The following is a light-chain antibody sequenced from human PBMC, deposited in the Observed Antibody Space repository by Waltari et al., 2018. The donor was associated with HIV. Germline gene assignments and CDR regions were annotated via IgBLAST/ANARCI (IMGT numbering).Light chain of an antibody. CDR2: EVY. CDR3: CSYAGSRTHWV. CDR1: SSDVGSYNL. J-gene: IGLJ3*02. V-gene: IGLV2-23*02. Sequence: QSALTQPAHASGSPGQSNTNSCTGSSSDVGSYNLVSWYHHHPGKAPKLMIYEVYHRPSGVSNRFSGSKSGDTAFLTISGLQAEDEAAYYCCSYAGSRTHWVFGGGTKLTVL.